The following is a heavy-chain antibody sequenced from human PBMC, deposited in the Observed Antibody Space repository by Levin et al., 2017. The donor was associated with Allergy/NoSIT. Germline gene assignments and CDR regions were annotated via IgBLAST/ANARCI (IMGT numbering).Heavy chain of an antibody. CDR1: GGSFSGYY. CDR2: INHSGST. V-gene: IGHV4-34*01. D-gene: IGHD3-10*01. CDR3: ARGLITMVQGRKYYFDY. J-gene: IGHJ4*02. Sequence: SQTLSLTCAVYGGSFSGYYWSWIRQPPGKGLEWIGEINHSGSTNYNPSLKSRVTISVDTSKNQFSLKLSSVTAADTAVYYCARGLITMVQGRKYYFDYWGQGTLVTVSS.